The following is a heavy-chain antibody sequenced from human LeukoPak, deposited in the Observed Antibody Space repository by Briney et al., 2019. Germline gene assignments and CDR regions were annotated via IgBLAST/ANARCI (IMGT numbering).Heavy chain of an antibody. CDR1: GFTFSTYA. V-gene: IGHV3-23*01. Sequence: GGSLRLSCAASGFTFSTYAMTWVRRAPGKGLEWVSAISPSGGHIYYADSVKGRFTSSRDNSKTTLFLQMNNLKSEDTAIYYCAKHGGTGLGFDDYWGQGTQVTVSS. CDR3: AKHGGTGLGFDDY. CDR2: ISPSGGHI. J-gene: IGHJ4*02. D-gene: IGHD1-26*01.